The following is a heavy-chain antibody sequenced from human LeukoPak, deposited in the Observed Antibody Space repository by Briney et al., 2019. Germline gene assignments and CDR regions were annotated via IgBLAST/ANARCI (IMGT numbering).Heavy chain of an antibody. Sequence: QSGGSLRLSCAASGFLFSNNEMNWVRQAPGKGLEWVSYISDIGHIIYYADSVKGRFTISRDNSKNMVWLQINSPTAEDTATYYCAKDGNWARFEDWGQGTLVTVSS. CDR3: AKDGNWARFED. CDR1: GFLFSNNE. CDR2: ISDIGHII. V-gene: IGHV3-23*01. D-gene: IGHD7-27*01. J-gene: IGHJ4*02.